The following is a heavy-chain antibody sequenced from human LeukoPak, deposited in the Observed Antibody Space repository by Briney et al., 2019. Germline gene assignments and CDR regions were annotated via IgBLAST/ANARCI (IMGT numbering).Heavy chain of an antibody. CDR1: GYTFTIYY. CDR2: INPSGGST. CDR3: ARVDVWSSSGRIDY. Sequence: ASVTVSCKASGYTFTIYYMHWVRQAPGQGLEWMGIINPSGGSTTYAQKLQGRVTMTTDTSTSTAYVELRSLRSDDTAVYYCARVDVWSSSGRIDYWGQGTLVTVSS. D-gene: IGHD6-13*01. J-gene: IGHJ4*02. V-gene: IGHV1-46*01.